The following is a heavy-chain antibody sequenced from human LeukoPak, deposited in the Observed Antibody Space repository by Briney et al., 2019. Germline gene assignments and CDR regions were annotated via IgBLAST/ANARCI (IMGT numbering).Heavy chain of an antibody. CDR3: ARDVLLWFGELTEARAFDI. V-gene: IGHV4-34*01. CDR2: INHSGST. Sequence: SETLSLTCAVYGGSFSGYYWSWIRQPPGKGLEWIGEINHSGSTNYNPSLKSRVTISVDTSKNQFSLKLSSVTAADTAVYYCARDVLLWFGELTEARAFDIWGQGTMVTVSS. D-gene: IGHD3-10*01. CDR1: GGSFSGYY. J-gene: IGHJ3*02.